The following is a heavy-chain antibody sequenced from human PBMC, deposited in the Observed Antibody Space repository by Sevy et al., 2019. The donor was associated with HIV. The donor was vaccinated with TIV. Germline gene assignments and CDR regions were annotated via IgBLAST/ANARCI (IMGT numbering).Heavy chain of an antibody. CDR2: ISNYNGNT. CDR3: AREYCSGGSCYRTFDF. Sequence: ASVKVSCKASGYTFRNYDITWVRQAPGQGLEWMGWISNYNGNTKYAQKFQGRVTMTTDTSTSTGYTELRTLTSDDTAVYYCAREYCSGGSCYRTFDFWGQGTLVTVSS. CDR1: GYTFRNYD. D-gene: IGHD2-15*01. J-gene: IGHJ4*02. V-gene: IGHV1-18*01.